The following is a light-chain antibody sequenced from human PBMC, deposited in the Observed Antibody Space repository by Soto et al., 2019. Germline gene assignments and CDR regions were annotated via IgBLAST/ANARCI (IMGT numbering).Light chain of an antibody. Sequence: EIVLTQSPGTLSLSPGERATLSCRASQSVSSSYLAWYQRKPGQAPRLLIYGASTSATGIPDRFSGSGSGTDFTLTISRLEPEEFAVYYCQQYGNSPITFGQGTRLEIK. V-gene: IGKV3-20*01. CDR2: GAS. CDR3: QQYGNSPIT. CDR1: QSVSSSY. J-gene: IGKJ5*01.